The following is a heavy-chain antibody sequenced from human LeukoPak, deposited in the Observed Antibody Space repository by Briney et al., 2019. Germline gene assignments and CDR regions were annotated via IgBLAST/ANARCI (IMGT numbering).Heavy chain of an antibody. CDR3: ARATSGHYDSSGYPFDY. D-gene: IGHD3-22*01. Sequence: GGSLRLSCAASGFTFSSYSMNWVRQAPGKGLEWVSSISSSSSYIYYADSVKGRFTISRDNAKNSLYLQMNSLRAEDTAVYYCARATSGHYDSSGYPFDYRGQGTLVTVSS. J-gene: IGHJ4*02. V-gene: IGHV3-21*01. CDR1: GFTFSSYS. CDR2: ISSSSSYI.